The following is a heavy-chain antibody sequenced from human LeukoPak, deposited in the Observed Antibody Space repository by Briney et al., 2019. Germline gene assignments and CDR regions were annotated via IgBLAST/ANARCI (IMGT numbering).Heavy chain of an antibody. CDR1: GFTFSSYA. CDR3: ARVDGHNYVDY. D-gene: IGHD5-24*01. Sequence: GGSLRLSCAASGFTFSSYAMHWVRQAPGKGLEWVAVISYDGSNKYYADSVKGRFTISRDNSKNTLYLQMNSLRAEDTAVYYCARVDGHNYVDYWGQGTLVTVSS. CDR2: ISYDGSNK. V-gene: IGHV3-30-3*01. J-gene: IGHJ4*02.